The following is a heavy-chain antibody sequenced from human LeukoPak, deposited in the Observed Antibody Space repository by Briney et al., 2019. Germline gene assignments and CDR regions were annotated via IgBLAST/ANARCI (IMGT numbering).Heavy chain of an antibody. CDR2: IHYSGKA. CDR3: ARFGVDYDMGV. D-gene: IGHD3-16*01. V-gene: IGHV4-59*01. J-gene: IGHJ6*02. Sequence: SETLSLTCTVSGGSISGYYWTWTRQPPGKGLEWIGQIHYSGKADYNPSLRSRITISVDTSKNQTFLKLSSLTAADTAVYYCARFGVDYDMGVWGQGTTV. CDR1: GGSISGYY.